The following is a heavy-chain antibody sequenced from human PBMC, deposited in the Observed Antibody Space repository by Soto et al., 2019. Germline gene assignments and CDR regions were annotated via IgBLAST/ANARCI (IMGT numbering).Heavy chain of an antibody. CDR2: ISAYNGNT. D-gene: IGHD6-13*01. V-gene: IGHV1-18*04. J-gene: IGHJ5*02. CDR1: GYTFPGYY. Sequence: ASVKVSCKASGYTFPGYYMHWVRQAPGQGLKWMGWISAYNGNTNYAQKLQGRVTMTTDTSTGTAYMELRSLRSDDTAVYYCAREIYSSSWDNWFDPWGQGTLVTVSS. CDR3: AREIYSSSWDNWFDP.